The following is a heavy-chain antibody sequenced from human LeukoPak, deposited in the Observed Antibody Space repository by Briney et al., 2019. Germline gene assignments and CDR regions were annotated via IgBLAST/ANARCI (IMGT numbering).Heavy chain of an antibody. J-gene: IGHJ6*02. D-gene: IGHD2-21*01. CDR2: IYYSGST. Sequence: SETLSLTCTVSGGSISSSSYYWGWIRQPPGKGLEWIGSIYYSGSTYYNSSLKSRVTISVDTSKNQFSLKLSSVTAADTAVYYCARSPAVGRAPGPGQPRVIGSDGMDVWGQGTTVIVSS. CDR3: ARSPAVGRAPGPGQPRVIGSDGMDV. V-gene: IGHV4-39*01. CDR1: GGSISSSSYY.